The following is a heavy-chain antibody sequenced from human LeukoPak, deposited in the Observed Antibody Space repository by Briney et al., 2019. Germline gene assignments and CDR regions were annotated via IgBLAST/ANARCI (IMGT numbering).Heavy chain of an antibody. V-gene: IGHV1-69*13. CDR1: GGTFSSYA. CDR3: ARGTFGVVRSYYGMDV. D-gene: IGHD3-3*01. J-gene: IGHJ6*02. Sequence: PVKVSCKASGGTFSSYAISWVRQAPGQGLEWMGGIIPIFGTANYPQKSQGRVTITADESTSTAYMELSSLRSEDTAVYYCARGTFGVVRSYYGMDVWGQGTTVTVSS. CDR2: IIPIFGTA.